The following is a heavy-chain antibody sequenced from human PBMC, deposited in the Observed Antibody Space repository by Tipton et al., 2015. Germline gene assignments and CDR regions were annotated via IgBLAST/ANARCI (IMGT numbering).Heavy chain of an antibody. V-gene: IGHV1-69*17. J-gene: IGHJ6*02. CDR3: ACGDNVVLPAGPEGPYYPGLDV. CDR1: GDAFTNFF. CDR2: IIPLFGVE. Sequence: QSGAEVKKPGSSVKVSCKASGDAFTNFFFSWVRQAPGQGPEWMGGIIPLFGVEDHAQEFQGRLTVTADMSTATVYLELSGLTSEDTAVHFCACGDNVVLPAGPEGPYYPGLDVWGQGTTVTVSS. D-gene: IGHD2-21*01.